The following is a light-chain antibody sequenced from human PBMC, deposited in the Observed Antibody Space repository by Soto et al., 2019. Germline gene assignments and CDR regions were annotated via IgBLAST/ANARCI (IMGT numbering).Light chain of an antibody. CDR3: QHLNSYPRT. V-gene: IGKV1-9*01. J-gene: IGKJ4*01. CDR2: TAS. Sequence: IKLTQSPSSLSASVVDIVTITFRASQGISSYLAWYHQKPRKAPEHLNYTASTFQRGVPSRFSGSGSGTNFTLTIGSRQPEDFATCYSQHLNSYPRTIRGGTKVDIK. CDR1: QGISSY.